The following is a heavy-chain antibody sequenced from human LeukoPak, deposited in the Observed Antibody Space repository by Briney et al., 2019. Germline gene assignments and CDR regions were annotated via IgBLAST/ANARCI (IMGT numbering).Heavy chain of an antibody. CDR2: IIPIFGTA. CDR3: ARNNWNQNWFDP. D-gene: IGHD1-20*01. Sequence: VASVKVSCKASGGTFSSYAISWVRQAPGQGLEWMGGIIPIFGTANYAQKFQGRVTITADESTSTAYMELSSLRSEDTAVYYCARNNWNQNWFDPWGQGTLVTVSS. V-gene: IGHV1-69*13. CDR1: GGTFSSYA. J-gene: IGHJ5*02.